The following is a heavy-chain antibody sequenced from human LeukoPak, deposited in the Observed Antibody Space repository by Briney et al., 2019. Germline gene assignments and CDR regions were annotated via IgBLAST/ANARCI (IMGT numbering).Heavy chain of an antibody. V-gene: IGHV4-61*10. J-gene: IGHJ5*02. CDR1: GGSISSGSYY. Sequence: SETLSLTCTVSGGSISSGSYYWSWIRQPAGKGLEWIGYIYYSGSTNYNPSLKSRVTISVDTSKNQFSLKLSSVTAADTAVYYCARGAYCGGDCPNWFDPWGQGTLVTVSS. D-gene: IGHD2-21*02. CDR2: IYYSGST. CDR3: ARGAYCGGDCPNWFDP.